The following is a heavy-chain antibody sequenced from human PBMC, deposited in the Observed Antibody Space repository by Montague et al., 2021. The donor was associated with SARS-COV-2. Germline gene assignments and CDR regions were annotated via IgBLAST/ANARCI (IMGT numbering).Heavy chain of an antibody. CDR3: ATEMPAYDVFDI. CDR2: IYNTGRT. V-gene: IGHV4-61*08. CDR1: GGSDTSGDYY. J-gene: IGHJ3*02. Sequence: SETLSLTCTVSGGSDTSGDYYWTWIRQPPGKGLEWIGYIYNTGRTNYNPSLKSRVTIPMDTSKNQFSLKVDSVSAADTAVYYCATEMPAYDVFDIWGQGTMVTVSS. D-gene: IGHD2-2*01.